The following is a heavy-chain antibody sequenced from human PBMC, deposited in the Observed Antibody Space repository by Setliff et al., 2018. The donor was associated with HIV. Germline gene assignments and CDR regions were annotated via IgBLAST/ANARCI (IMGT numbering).Heavy chain of an antibody. CDR2: IYYSGSA. V-gene: IGHV4-30-4*08. J-gene: IGHJ4*02. CDR1: GGSITGYH. D-gene: IGHD6-19*01. Sequence: SETLSLTCTVSGGSITGYHWSWIRQPPGKGLEWIAYIYYSGSAYYNPSLQRRVTISVDTSKNQVSLKLNSMTAADTAVYFCVRGPQWLVQKGRVYYFDYWGQGTLVTVSS. CDR3: VRGPQWLVQKGRVYYFDY.